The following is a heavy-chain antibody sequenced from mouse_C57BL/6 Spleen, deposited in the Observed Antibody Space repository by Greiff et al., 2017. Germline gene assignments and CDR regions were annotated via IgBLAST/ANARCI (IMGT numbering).Heavy chain of an antibody. CDR1: GYTFTSYW. J-gene: IGHJ4*01. Sequence: QVQLKQPGAELVKPGASVKLSCKASGYTFTSYWMHWVKQRPGRGLEWIGRIDPNSGGTKYNEKFKSKATLTVDKPSSTAYMQLSSLTSEDSTGYYCAREGFFYAMDYWGQGTSVTVSS. CDR3: AREGFFYAMDY. CDR2: IDPNSGGT. V-gene: IGHV1-72*01.